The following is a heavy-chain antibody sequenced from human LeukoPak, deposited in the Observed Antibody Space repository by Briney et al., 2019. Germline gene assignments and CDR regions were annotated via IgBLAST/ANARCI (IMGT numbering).Heavy chain of an antibody. CDR1: GYSISSGYY. CDR2: IYHSGST. CDR3: ARVSAAAGTRDHYYYYYYMDV. V-gene: IGHV4-38-2*01. D-gene: IGHD6-13*01. J-gene: IGHJ6*03. Sequence: SETLSVTCAVSGYSISSGYYWGWIRQPPGKGLEWIGSIYHSGSTYYNPSLKSRVTISVDTSKNQFSLKLSSVTAADTAVYYCARVSAAAGTRDHYYYYYYMDVWGKGTTVTVSS.